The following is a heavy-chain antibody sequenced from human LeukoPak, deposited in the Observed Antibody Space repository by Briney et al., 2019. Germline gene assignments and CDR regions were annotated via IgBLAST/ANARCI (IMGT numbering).Heavy chain of an antibody. CDR1: GGSISSGGYY. V-gene: IGHV4-31*03. CDR3: ARDVPPDYCSSTSCYLDYYMDV. Sequence: SQTLSLTCTVSGGSISSGGYYWSWIRQHPGKGLEWIGYIYYSGSTYYNPSLKSRVTISVDTSKNQFSLKLSSVTAADTAVYYCARDVPPDYCSSTSCYLDYYMDVWGKGTTVTVSS. D-gene: IGHD2-2*01. CDR2: IYYSGST. J-gene: IGHJ6*03.